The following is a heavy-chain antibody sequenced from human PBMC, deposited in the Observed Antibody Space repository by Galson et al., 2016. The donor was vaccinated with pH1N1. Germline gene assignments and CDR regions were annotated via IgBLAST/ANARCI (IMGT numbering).Heavy chain of an antibody. V-gene: IGHV4-61*09. Sequence: TLSLTCTVSGGSISSGSYYWSWIRQPAGKGLEWIGYIYTSGSTSYSPSLKGRVTISGDTSKNQFSLKLSSVTAADTAVYYCARTTAAAGTFYFDYWGQGTLVTVSS. J-gene: IGHJ4*02. CDR1: GGSISSGSYY. D-gene: IGHD6-13*01. CDR2: IYTSGST. CDR3: ARTTAAAGTFYFDY.